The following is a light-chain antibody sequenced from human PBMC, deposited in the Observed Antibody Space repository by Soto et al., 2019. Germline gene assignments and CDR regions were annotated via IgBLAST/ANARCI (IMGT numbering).Light chain of an antibody. CDR3: CSYAGSSYDV. CDR1: SSDVGFYNL. J-gene: IGLJ1*01. CDR2: EGS. Sequence: QSVLTQPASVSGSPGQSITISCTGTSSDVGFYNLVSWYQHRPGKAPKFILYEGSKRPSGVSNRSSGSKSGNTASLTTSGLQAEDEAYYYCCSYAGSSYDVFGSGTKVTVL. V-gene: IGLV2-23*01.